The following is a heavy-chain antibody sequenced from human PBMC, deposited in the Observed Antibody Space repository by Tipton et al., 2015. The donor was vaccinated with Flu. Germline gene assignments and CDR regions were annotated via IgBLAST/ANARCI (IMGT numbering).Heavy chain of an antibody. J-gene: IGHJ5*02. CDR3: ARRDYSNYVSDPKSWFDP. CDR2: VHSIGTT. Sequence: TLSLTCSVSGASMTNYFWSWIRKPPGKGLEWIGYVHSIGTTNYNPSLRSRVTISVDTSKNQFSLRLSSVTAADTAVYYCARRDYSNYVSDPKSWFDPWGQGTLVAVSS. CDR1: GASMTNYF. V-gene: IGHV4-59*08. D-gene: IGHD4-11*01.